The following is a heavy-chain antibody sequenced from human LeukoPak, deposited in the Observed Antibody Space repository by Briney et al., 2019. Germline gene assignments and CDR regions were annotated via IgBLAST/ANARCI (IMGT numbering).Heavy chain of an antibody. D-gene: IGHD2-15*01. CDR2: ISAYNGNT. V-gene: IGHV1-18*01. CDR1: GYTFTNYG. CDR3: ARWDRSTAATFDF. J-gene: IGHJ4*02. Sequence: GASVSVSCKASGYTFTNYGFNWVRQAPGQGLEWMGWISAYNGNTRYEQKVQGRVTMTTDTSTNTAYMELRSLRSDDTAVYYCARWDRSTAATFDFWGQGTPVTVSS.